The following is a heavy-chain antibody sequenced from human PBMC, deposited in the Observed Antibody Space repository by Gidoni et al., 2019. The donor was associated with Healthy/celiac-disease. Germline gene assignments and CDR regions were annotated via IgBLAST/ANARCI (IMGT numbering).Heavy chain of an antibody. CDR2: IYYSGST. V-gene: IGHV4-30-4*01. D-gene: IGHD3-16*02. Sequence: QVQLQESGPGLVKPSQTLSLTCTVSGGSISSGDYYWSWIRQPPGKGLEWIGYIYYSGSTYYNPSLKSRVTISVDTSKNQFSLKLSSVTAADTAVYYCARVLHVRLPSISEIKYVWGSYLFDYWGQGTLVTVSS. CDR3: ARVLHVRLPSISEIKYVWGSYLFDY. J-gene: IGHJ4*02. CDR1: GGSISSGDYY.